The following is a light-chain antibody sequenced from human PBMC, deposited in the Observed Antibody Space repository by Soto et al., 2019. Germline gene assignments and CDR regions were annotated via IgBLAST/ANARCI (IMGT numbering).Light chain of an antibody. J-gene: IGKJ4*01. CDR1: QSVSSSD. V-gene: IGKV3-20*01. CDR2: GAS. CDR3: QQYGSSPPLP. Sequence: EIVLTQSPGTLSLSPGERATLSCRASQSVSSSDLAWYQQKPGQAPRLLIYGASSRATGIPDRFSGSGSGTDFTLTISRLEPEAFAVYYCQQYGSSPPLPFGGGTKVAIK.